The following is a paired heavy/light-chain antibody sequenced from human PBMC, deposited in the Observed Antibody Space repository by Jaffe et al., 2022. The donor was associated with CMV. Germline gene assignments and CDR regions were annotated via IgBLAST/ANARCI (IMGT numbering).Light chain of an antibody. V-gene: IGKV3-11*01. CDR2: DAS. J-gene: IGKJ3*01. Sequence: EIVLTQSPATLSLSPGERATLSCRASQSVSSYLAWYQQKPGQTPRLLIYDASNRATGIPARFSGSGSGTDFTLTISSLEPEDFAVYYCQQRNSWPRVTFGPGTKVDIK. CDR3: QQRNSWPRVT. CDR1: QSVSSY.
Heavy chain of an antibody. D-gene: IGHD4-17*01. CDR3: AHKEYGGYFDN. J-gene: IGHJ4*02. CDR2: LSSNGGAT. CDR1: GFTFSNYA. Sequence: EVQLVESGGDLVSPGGSLRLSCVASGFTFSNYAMSWVRQAPGKGLEWVSVLSSNGGATYYADSVNGRFTISRDNSKNTLYLQMNSLRAEDTAVYYCAHKEYGGYFDNWGQGTLVTVSS. V-gene: IGHV3-23*04.